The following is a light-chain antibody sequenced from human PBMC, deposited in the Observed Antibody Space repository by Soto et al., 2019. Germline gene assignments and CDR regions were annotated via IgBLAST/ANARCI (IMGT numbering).Light chain of an antibody. V-gene: IGKV3-20*01. CDR2: GAS. CDR1: QSVSSSY. Sequence: EIVLTQSPATLPLSPGERVTLSCRASQSVSSSYLAWYQQKPGHAPRLLLYGASSRATGIPDRLSGSGSGTDFTLTISRLEPEDFAVYYCQQYGSSGTFGQGTKVDIK. CDR3: QQYGSSGT. J-gene: IGKJ1*01.